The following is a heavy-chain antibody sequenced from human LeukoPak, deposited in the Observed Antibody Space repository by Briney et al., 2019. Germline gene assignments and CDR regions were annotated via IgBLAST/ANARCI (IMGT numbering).Heavy chain of an antibody. Sequence: ASVRVSCKASGYTFTSYGASWVRQAPGQGLEWMGWISAHNGNTNCAQKLQGRVTMTTDTSTSTAYMELRSLRSDDTAVYFCARDRAYYYDSSGYHRPLDYWGQGTLVTVSS. CDR1: GYTFTSYG. V-gene: IGHV1-18*01. D-gene: IGHD3-22*01. CDR3: ARDRAYYYDSSGYHRPLDY. CDR2: ISAHNGNT. J-gene: IGHJ4*02.